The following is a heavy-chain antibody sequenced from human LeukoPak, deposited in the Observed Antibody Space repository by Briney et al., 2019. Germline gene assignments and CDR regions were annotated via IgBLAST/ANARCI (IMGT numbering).Heavy chain of an antibody. V-gene: IGHV4-4*02. CDR3: ASGLLVAATELSLTYYYYGMDV. D-gene: IGHD2-15*01. J-gene: IGHJ6*02. Sequence: SGTLSLTCAVSGGSISSSNWWSWVRQPPGKGLEWIGEIYHSGSTYYNPSLKSRVTISVDKSKNQFSLKLSSVTAADTAVYYCASGLLVAATELSLTYYYYGMDVWGQGTTVTVSS. CDR1: GGSISSSNW. CDR2: IYHSGST.